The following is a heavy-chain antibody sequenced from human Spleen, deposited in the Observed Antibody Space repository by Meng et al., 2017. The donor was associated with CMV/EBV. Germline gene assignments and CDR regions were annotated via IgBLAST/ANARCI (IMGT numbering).Heavy chain of an antibody. CDR1: GFTFSRYW. CDR3: ARDSRIVIVPAAQRGYYFDF. Sequence: GESLKISCAASGFTFSRYWMSWVRQAPGKGLEWVANIKQDGSEKYYVDSVKGRFTISRDNAKNSLYLQMNSLRVEDTAVYYCARDSRIVIVPAAQRGYYFDFWGQGTLVTVPQ. J-gene: IGHJ4*02. CDR2: IKQDGSEK. V-gene: IGHV3-7*01. D-gene: IGHD2-2*01.